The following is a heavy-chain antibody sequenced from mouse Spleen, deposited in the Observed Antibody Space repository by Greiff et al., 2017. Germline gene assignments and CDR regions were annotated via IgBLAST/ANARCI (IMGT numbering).Heavy chain of an antibody. Sequence: EVKLVESGGGLVKLGGSLKLSCAASGFTFSSYAMSWVRQTPEKRLEWVATISSGGGNTYYPDSVKGRFTISRDNAKNTLYLQMSSLKSEDTAMYYCARHPYDYGFMDYWGQGTSVTVSS. V-gene: IGHV5-9*04. D-gene: IGHD2-4*01. CDR1: GFTFSSYA. J-gene: IGHJ4*01. CDR3: ARHPYDYGFMDY. CDR2: ISSGGGNT.